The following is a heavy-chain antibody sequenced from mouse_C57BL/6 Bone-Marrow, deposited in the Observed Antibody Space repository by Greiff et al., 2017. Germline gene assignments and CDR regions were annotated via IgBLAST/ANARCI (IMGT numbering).Heavy chain of an antibody. Sequence: QVHVKQSGAELVRPGTSVKMSCKASGYTFTNYWIGWAKQRPGHGLEWIGDIYPGGGYTNYNEKFKGKATLTADKSSSTAYMQFSSLTSENSAIYYGAKYYDYDWYFDVWGTGTTVTVSS. CDR2: IYPGGGYT. CDR3: AKYYDYDWYFDV. J-gene: IGHJ1*03. CDR1: GYTFTNYW. V-gene: IGHV1-63*01. D-gene: IGHD2-4*01.